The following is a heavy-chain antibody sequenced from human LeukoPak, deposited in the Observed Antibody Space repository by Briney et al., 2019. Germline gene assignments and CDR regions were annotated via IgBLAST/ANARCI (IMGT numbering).Heavy chain of an antibody. CDR2: IKPNGSEK. V-gene: IGHV3-7*01. CDR1: EFTFSSYW. CDR3: SRGTGPVDY. Sequence: GGSLRLSCAASEFTFSSYWMNWVRQAPGKGLEWVANIKPNGSEKYYVDSVKGRFTISRDNANNSLYLQMNSLRAEDTAVYYCSRGTGPVDYWGQGTLVTVSS. J-gene: IGHJ4*02. D-gene: IGHD3/OR15-3a*01.